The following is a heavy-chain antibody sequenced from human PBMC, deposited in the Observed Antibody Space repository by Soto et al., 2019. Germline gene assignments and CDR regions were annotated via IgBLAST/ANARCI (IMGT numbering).Heavy chain of an antibody. V-gene: IGHV3-23*01. Sequence: GGSLRLSCRASGFSFSSFAMTWVRQAPGKGLEWVAAICGGGGSKYYADSVKGRFTISRDNSKNTLYLQMNSLRAEDTAVYFCARDRAISDYRSSGALGLWGQGTLVTVSS. J-gene: IGHJ4*02. D-gene: IGHD3-10*01. CDR2: ICGGGGSK. CDR1: GFSFSSFA. CDR3: ARDRAISDYRSSGALGL.